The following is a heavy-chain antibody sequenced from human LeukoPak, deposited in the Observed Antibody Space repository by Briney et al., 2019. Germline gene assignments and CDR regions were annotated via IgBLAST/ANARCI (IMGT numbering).Heavy chain of an antibody. J-gene: IGHJ4*02. D-gene: IGHD1-20*01. CDR1: GYTFTDYY. CDR3: AGLPRDNWNEPLDY. CDR2: INPNSGGT. V-gene: IGHV1-2*02. Sequence: ASVKVSCKASGYTFTDYYMHWVRQAPGQGLEWMGWINPNSGGTKYAQKFQGGVTMTRDTSINTAYMELSRLTYDDTAVYYCAGLPRDNWNEPLDYWGQGTLVTVSS.